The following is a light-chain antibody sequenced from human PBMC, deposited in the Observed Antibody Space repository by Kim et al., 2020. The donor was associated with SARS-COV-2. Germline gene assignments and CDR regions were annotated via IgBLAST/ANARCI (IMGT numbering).Light chain of an antibody. V-gene: IGKV1-39*01. Sequence: DIQMTQSPSSLSASVGDRVTITCRASQTTSGYLKWYQQKPGKAPRVLIYATSTLQSGVPSRFSGSGSGTDFTLTISSLQPEDFSTYYCQQSYSFGGGTKVDIK. J-gene: IGKJ4*01. CDR2: ATS. CDR3: QQSYS. CDR1: QTTSGY.